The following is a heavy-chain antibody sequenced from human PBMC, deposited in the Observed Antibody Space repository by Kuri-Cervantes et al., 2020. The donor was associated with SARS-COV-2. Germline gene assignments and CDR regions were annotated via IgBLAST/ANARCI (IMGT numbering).Heavy chain of an antibody. J-gene: IGHJ4*02. D-gene: IGHD3-22*01. CDR3: TTDPSPPYYYDSSGYSGY. Sequence: GESLKISCAASGFTFSSYSMNWVRQAPGKGLEWVGRIKSKTDGGTTDYAAPVKGRFTISRDDSKNTLYLQMNSLKTEDTAVYYCTTDPSPPYYYDSSGYSGYWGQGTLVTVSS. CDR2: IKSKTDGGTT. CDR1: GFTFSSYS. V-gene: IGHV3-15*01.